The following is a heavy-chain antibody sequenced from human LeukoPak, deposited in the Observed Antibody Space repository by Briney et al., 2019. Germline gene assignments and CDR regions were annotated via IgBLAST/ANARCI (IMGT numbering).Heavy chain of an antibody. D-gene: IGHD1-26*01. J-gene: IGHJ6*03. CDR3: ARDSGSYYYYYYMDV. Sequence: SVNVSCKASGGTFSSYAISWVRQAPGQGLEWMGGIIPIFGTANSAQKFQGRVTITADESRSRAYMELSSLRSEDTAVYYCARDSGSYYYYYYMDVWGKGTTVTISS. CDR1: GGTFSSYA. V-gene: IGHV1-69*13. CDR2: IIPIFGTA.